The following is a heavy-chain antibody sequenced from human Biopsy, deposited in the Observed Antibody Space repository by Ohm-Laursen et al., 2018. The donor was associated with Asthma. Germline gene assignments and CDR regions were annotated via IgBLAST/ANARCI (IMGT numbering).Heavy chain of an antibody. CDR3: ARTYYDFLTGQVNDSFDI. CDR2: INAGNGNT. Sequence: ASVKVSCKVSGYTFISYAIHWVRQAPGQRLEWMGWINAGNGNTKYSQKFQGRVTITRDTSASTAYMEVSSLRSEDTAVYYCARTYYDFLTGQVNDSFDIWGQGTMVTVSS. D-gene: IGHD3-9*01. CDR1: GYTFISYA. V-gene: IGHV1-3*01. J-gene: IGHJ3*02.